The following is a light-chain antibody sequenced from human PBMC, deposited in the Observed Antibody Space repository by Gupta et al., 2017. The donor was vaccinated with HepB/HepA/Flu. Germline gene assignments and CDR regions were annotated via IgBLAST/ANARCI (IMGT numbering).Light chain of an antibody. Sequence: DIQLTQSPSFLSASVGDSAAITCRASQGISSSLAWYQQKPGQAPKLLMYAASTLQSGVPSRFTGRGSGTEFTLTISSLQPEDFATYYRQQLNIYPSPFGQGTRLEIK. V-gene: IGKV1-9*01. CDR3: QQLNIYPSP. J-gene: IGKJ5*01. CDR1: QGISSS. CDR2: AAS.